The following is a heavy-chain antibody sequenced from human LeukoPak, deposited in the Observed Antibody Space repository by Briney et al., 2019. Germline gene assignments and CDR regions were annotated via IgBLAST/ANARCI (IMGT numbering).Heavy chain of an antibody. J-gene: IGHJ4*02. CDR1: GFTFSSYA. Sequence: PGRSLRLSCAASGFTFSSYAMHWVRQAPGKGLEWVAVISYDGSNKYYADSVKGRFTISRDNSKNTLYLQMNSLRAEDTAVYYCARGGRYGDLDYWGQGTLVTVSS. CDR3: ARGGRYGDLDY. V-gene: IGHV3-30-3*01. D-gene: IGHD4-17*01. CDR2: ISYDGSNK.